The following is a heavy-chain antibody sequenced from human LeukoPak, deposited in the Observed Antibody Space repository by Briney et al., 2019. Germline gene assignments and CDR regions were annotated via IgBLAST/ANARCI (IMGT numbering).Heavy chain of an antibody. J-gene: IGHJ6*03. V-gene: IGHV3-7*01. CDR2: IKQDGSEK. Sequence: PGGSLRLSCAASGFTFSSYWMSWVRQAPGKGLEWVANIKQDGSEKYYVDSVKGRFTISRDNAKNSLYLQMNSLRAEDTAVYYCARDAIDVYSYGYYYYYMDVWGKGTTVTVSS. D-gene: IGHD5-18*01. CDR3: ARDAIDVYSYGYYYYYMDV. CDR1: GFTFSSYW.